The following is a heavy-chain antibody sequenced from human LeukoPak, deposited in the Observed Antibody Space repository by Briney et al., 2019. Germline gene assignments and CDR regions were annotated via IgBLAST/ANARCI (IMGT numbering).Heavy chain of an antibody. V-gene: IGHV1-18*01. CDR1: GYNFPAYF. CDR3: ARAEPMGPQSPYGMDV. CDR2: INPNGGNT. J-gene: IGHJ6*02. D-gene: IGHD1-14*01. Sequence: ASVKVSCKAAGYNFPAYFIHWVRQAPGQGLEWMGRINPNGGNTNYAQKLQGRVTMTTDTSTSTAYMELRSLRSDDTAVYYCARAEPMGPQSPYGMDVWGQGTTVTVSS.